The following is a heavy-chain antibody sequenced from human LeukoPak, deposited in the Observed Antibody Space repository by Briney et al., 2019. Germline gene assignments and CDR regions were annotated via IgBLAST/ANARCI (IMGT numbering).Heavy chain of an antibody. CDR1: GFTFSDYY. CDR2: ISSSGSTI. J-gene: IGHJ5*02. Sequence: GGSLRLSCAASGFTFSDYYMSWIRQAPGKGLEWVSYISSSGSTIYYADSVKGRFTISRDNAKNSLYLQMNSRRAEDTAVYYCARDRGGYYYDSSGYEEGIWFDPWGQGTLVTVSS. D-gene: IGHD3-22*01. V-gene: IGHV3-11*04. CDR3: ARDRGGYYYDSSGYEEGIWFDP.